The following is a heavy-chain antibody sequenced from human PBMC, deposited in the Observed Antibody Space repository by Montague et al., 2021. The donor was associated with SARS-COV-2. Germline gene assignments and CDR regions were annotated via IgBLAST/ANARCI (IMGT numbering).Heavy chain of an antibody. CDR3: ARHLVYCSSTSCYEGRFDP. CDR1: GGSISSYY. J-gene: IGHJ5*02. CDR2: IYYSGST. D-gene: IGHD2-2*01. V-gene: IGHV4-59*08. Sequence: SETLSLTCTVSGGSISSYYWSWIRQPPGKGLEWIGYIYYSGSTNYNPSLKSRVTISVDTSKNQFSLKLSSVTAADTAVYYCARHLVYCSSTSCYEGRFDPWGQGTLVTVSS.